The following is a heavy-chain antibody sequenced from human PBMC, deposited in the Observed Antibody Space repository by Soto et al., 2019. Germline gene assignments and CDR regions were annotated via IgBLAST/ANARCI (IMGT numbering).Heavy chain of an antibody. Sequence: PSETLSLTCAISGGSITSANWWTWVRQPPGGGLEWIGEISHSGITNYKASLKSRVTMSVDKTKNDVSLKLTSVTAADTAVYYCARVLRGWFDPWGQAPPVTVSS. CDR1: GGSITSANW. J-gene: IGHJ5*02. CDR2: ISHSGIT. CDR3: ARVLRGWFDP. V-gene: IGHV4-4*02.